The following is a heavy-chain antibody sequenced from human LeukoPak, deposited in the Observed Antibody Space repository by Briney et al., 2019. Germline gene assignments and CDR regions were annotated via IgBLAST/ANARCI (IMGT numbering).Heavy chain of an antibody. J-gene: IGHJ6*03. V-gene: IGHV3-23*01. Sequence: PGGSLRLSCAASRFTFSSYAMSWVRQAPGKGLKWVSTINDNGDGTYYADSVKGRFTISRDNSYNTVSLQMNSLRDEDTGVYYCAKGLRTGVGPYMGYHYYMDVWGKGATVTVSS. CDR3: AKGLRTGVGPYMGYHYYMDV. CDR2: INDNGDGT. CDR1: RFTFSSYA. D-gene: IGHD3-16*01.